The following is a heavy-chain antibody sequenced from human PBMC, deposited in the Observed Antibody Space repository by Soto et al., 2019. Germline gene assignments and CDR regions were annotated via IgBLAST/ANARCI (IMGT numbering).Heavy chain of an antibody. CDR3: AKDAILLYCDWLQSRYDP. CDR2: ISGRGGST. CDR1: GFTFSSYA. D-gene: IGHD3-9*01. J-gene: IGHJ5*02. V-gene: IGHV3-23*01. Sequence: EVQLLESGGGLVQPGGSLRLSCAASGFTFSSYAMSWVRQAPVLGLEWVSAISGRGGSTYYADSVKGRFTISSDNSKNTLYLQMTSLRAEDTSVYYCAKDAILLYCDWLQSRYDPWGQGTVVTVSS.